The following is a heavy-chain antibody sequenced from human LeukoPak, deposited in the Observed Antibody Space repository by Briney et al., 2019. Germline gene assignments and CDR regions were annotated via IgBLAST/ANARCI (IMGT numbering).Heavy chain of an antibody. Sequence: GASVKVSCKASGYTFTGYYMHWVRQAPGQGLEWMGWINPNSGGTNYAQKFQGRVTMTRDTSISTAYMELSRLRSDDTAVYYCARSVGDVDIVATIGGYYFDYWGQGTLVTVSS. CDR1: GYTFTGYY. J-gene: IGHJ4*02. D-gene: IGHD5-12*01. CDR3: ARSVGDVDIVATIGGYYFDY. CDR2: INPNSGGT. V-gene: IGHV1-2*02.